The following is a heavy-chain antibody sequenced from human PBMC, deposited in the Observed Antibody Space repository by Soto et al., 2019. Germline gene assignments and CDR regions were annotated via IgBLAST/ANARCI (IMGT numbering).Heavy chain of an antibody. Sequence: QITVKESGPAQVRATQTLTLTCAVSGFSVRSSGVAVAWIRQPPGKALEWLALIYWDDDERYSPSLKNRLTITKDTSKNQVVLTMTNMGPVDTGTYYCVYGSSSRHHDADVWGQRTSVTVSS. V-gene: IGHV2-5*04. CDR3: VYGSSSRHHDADV. J-gene: IGHJ6*02. CDR1: GFSVRSSGVA. D-gene: IGHD4-17*01. CDR2: IYWDDDE.